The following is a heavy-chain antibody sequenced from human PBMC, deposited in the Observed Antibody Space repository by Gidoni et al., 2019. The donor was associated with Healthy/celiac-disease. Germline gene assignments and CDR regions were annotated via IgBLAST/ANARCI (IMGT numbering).Heavy chain of an antibody. CDR1: GFTFSSYG. CDR3: AGGVGYYYYYMDV. D-gene: IGHD2-15*01. J-gene: IGHJ6*03. CDR2: IRYDGSNK. V-gene: IGHV3-30*02. Sequence: QVQLVESGGGVVQPGGSLRLYCAASGFTFSSYGMHWVRPAPGKGLEWVAFIRYDGSNKYYADSVKGRFTISRDNSKNTLYLQMNSLRAEDTAVYYCAGGVGYYYYYMDVWGKGTTVTVSS.